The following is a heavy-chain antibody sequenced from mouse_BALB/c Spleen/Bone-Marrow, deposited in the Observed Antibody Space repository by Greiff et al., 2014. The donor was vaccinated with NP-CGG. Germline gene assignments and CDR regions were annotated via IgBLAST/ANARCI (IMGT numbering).Heavy chain of an antibody. J-gene: IGHJ1*01. CDR1: GFTFSRYT. Sequence: LQQSGGGLVQPGGSLKLSCAASGFTFSRYTMSWVRQTPEKRLEWVAYISNGGGSTYYPDTDTVKGRFTISRDNAKNTLYLQMSSLKSEDTAMYYCARHGVRREWYFDVWGAGTTVTVSS. CDR3: ARHGVRREWYFDV. D-gene: IGHD2-14*01. V-gene: IGHV5-12-2*01. CDR2: ISNGGGST.